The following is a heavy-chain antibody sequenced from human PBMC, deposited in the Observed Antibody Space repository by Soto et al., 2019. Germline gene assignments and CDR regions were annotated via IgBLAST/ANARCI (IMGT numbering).Heavy chain of an antibody. V-gene: IGHV4-61*03. CDR3: GRFRCLWKTDILTVFFIFAQ. CDR1: GGSVNSGTDF. Sequence: SETLSLTCIVSGGSVNSGTDFWSWIRQPPGKGLEWIGYTSNTGSAKYNPSLKSRVTITTDTSTNHFSLKLTSVTAADTAVYYCGRFRCLWKTDILTVFFIFAQGGGGPLVTVSS. J-gene: IGHJ4*02. CDR2: TSNTGSA. D-gene: IGHD3-9*01.